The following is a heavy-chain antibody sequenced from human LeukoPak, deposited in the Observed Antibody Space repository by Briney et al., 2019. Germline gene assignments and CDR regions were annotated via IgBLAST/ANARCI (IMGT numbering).Heavy chain of an antibody. Sequence: GGSLRLSCAAPGFTFSSYSMNWVSQAPGKGLEWVSYISSSSSTIYYADSVKGRFTISRDNAKNSLYLQMNSLRAADTAVYYCARQPGSHGVFWFDHWGQGTLVTVSS. CDR3: ARQPGSHGVFWFDH. J-gene: IGHJ5*02. D-gene: IGHD3-10*01. V-gene: IGHV3-48*01. CDR1: GFTFSSYS. CDR2: ISSSSSTI.